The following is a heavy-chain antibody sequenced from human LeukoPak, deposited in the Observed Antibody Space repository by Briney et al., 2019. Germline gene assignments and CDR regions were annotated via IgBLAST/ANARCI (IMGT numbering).Heavy chain of an antibody. CDR3: ARARSSSWLTYFDY. CDR2: INHSGST. D-gene: IGHD6-13*01. CDR1: GGSFSGYY. J-gene: IGHJ4*02. Sequence: SETLSLTCAVYGGSFSGYYWSWIRQPPGKGPEWIGEINHSGSTNYNPSLKSRVTISVDTSKNQFSLKLSSVTAADTAVYYCARARSSSWLTYFDYWGQGTLVTVSS. V-gene: IGHV4-34*01.